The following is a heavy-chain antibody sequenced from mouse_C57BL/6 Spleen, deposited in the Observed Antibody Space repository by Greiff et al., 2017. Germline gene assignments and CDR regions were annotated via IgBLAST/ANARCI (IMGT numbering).Heavy chain of an antibody. J-gene: IGHJ2*01. V-gene: IGHV1-66*01. D-gene: IGHD1-1*01. CDR2: IYPGSGNT. CDR1: GYSFTSYY. Sequence: QVQLQQSGPELVKPGASVKISCKASGYSFTSYYIHWVKQRPGQGLEWIGWIYPGSGNTKYTEKFKGKATLTADTSSSTAYLQLSSLTSEDSAVYCCARWDTTVVGGFDYWGKGTTLTVSS. CDR3: ARWDTTVVGGFDY.